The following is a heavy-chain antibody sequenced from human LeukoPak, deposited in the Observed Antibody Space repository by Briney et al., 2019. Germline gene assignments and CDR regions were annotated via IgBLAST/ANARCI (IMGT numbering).Heavy chain of an antibody. D-gene: IGHD3-16*01. CDR3: ARSSFGRPDV. J-gene: IGHJ6*02. CDR1: GGSTSSYF. Sequence: ASETLSLTCTVSGGSTSSYFWSWIRQPPGKGLEWIGYIDYSGSTNYNPSLKSRVTISVDTSKNQFSLKLSSVTAADTAVYFCARSSFGRPDVWGQGTTVTVSS. CDR2: IDYSGST. V-gene: IGHV4-59*08.